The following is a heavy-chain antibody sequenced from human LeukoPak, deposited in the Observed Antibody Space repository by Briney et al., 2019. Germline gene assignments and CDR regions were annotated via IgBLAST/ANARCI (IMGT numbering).Heavy chain of an antibody. CDR3: ARDHILYCSGGSCYSQTNWYFDL. Sequence: SETLSLTCTVSGGSISSYYWSWIRQPAGKGLEWIGRIYTSGSTNYNPSLKSRVTMSVDTSKNQFSLKLSSVTAADTAVYYCARDHILYCSGGSCYSQTNWYFDLWGRGTLVTVSS. CDR2: IYTSGST. CDR1: GGSISSYY. J-gene: IGHJ2*01. D-gene: IGHD2-15*01. V-gene: IGHV4-4*07.